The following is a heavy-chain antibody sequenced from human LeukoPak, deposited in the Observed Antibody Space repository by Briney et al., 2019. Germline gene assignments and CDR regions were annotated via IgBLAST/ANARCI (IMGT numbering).Heavy chain of an antibody. CDR2: IYSGVGT. CDR1: GFTVSSNH. Sequence: GGFLRLSCAASGFTVSSNHMSWVRQAPGKGLEWVSVIYSGVGTYYADSVKGRFTISRDNSKNTLYLQMNSLRAEDTAVYYCARSGSRDSSGYYPLDYWGQGTLVTVSS. J-gene: IGHJ4*02. CDR3: ARSGSRDSSGYYPLDY. V-gene: IGHV3-53*01. D-gene: IGHD3-22*01.